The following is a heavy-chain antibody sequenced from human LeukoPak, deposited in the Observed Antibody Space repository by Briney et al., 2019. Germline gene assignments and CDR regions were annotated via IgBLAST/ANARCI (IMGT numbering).Heavy chain of an antibody. D-gene: IGHD1-26*01. V-gene: IGHV3-21*01. J-gene: IGHJ4*02. CDR3: ARGGVGGFDY. CDR2: ISSSSSYI. Sequence: PGGSLRLSCAASGFTFSSYSMNWVRQAPGKGLEWVSSISSSSSYIYYADSVKGRFTISRDNAKNSLYLQMNSLRAEDTAEYYCARGGVGGFDYWGQGTLVTVSS. CDR1: GFTFSSYS.